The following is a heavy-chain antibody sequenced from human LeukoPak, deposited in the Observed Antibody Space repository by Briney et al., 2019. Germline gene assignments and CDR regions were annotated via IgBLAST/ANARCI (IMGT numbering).Heavy chain of an antibody. CDR1: GFTFSSYG. D-gene: IGHD3-22*01. CDR2: ISYDGSNK. J-gene: IGHJ4*02. V-gene: IGHV3-30*18. Sequence: GRSLRLSCAASGFTFSSYGMHWVRQAPGKGLEWVAVISYDGSNKYYADSVKGRFTTSRDNSKNTLYLQMNSLRAEDTAVYYCAKVLVSYDSSGYFDYWGQGTLVTVSS. CDR3: AKVLVSYDSSGYFDY.